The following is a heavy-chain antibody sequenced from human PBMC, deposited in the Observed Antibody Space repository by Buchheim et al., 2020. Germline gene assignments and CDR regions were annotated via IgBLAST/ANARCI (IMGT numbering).Heavy chain of an antibody. D-gene: IGHD1-26*01. J-gene: IGHJ4*02. CDR2: ISYDGSNK. CDR3: AKDRKLFFSGSCYGY. Sequence: QVQLVESGGGVVQPGRSLRLSCAASGFTFSSYGMHWVRQAPGKGLEWVAVISYDGSNKYYADSVKGRFTISRDNSKNTLNLQMNSLRAEDTAVYYCAKDRKLFFSGSCYGYWGQGTL. V-gene: IGHV3-30*18. CDR1: GFTFSSYG.